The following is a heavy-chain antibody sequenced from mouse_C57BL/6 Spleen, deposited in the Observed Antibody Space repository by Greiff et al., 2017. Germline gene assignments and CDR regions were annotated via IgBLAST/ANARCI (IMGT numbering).Heavy chain of an antibody. CDR2: IYPGSGST. V-gene: IGHV1-55*01. Sequence: QVQLQQPGAELVKPGASVKMSCKASGYTFTSYWITWVKQRPGQGLEWIGDIYPGSGSTNYNEKFKSKATLTVDTSSSTAYMQLSSLTSEDSAVYYCARGNYYGNYRGYFDYWGQGTTLTVSS. D-gene: IGHD2-1*01. CDR1: GYTFTSYW. J-gene: IGHJ2*01. CDR3: ARGNYYGNYRGYFDY.